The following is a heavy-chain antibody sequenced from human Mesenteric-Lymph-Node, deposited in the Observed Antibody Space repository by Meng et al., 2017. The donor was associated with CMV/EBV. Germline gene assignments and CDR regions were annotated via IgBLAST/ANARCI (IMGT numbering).Heavy chain of an antibody. CDR1: GFTFDDYS. Sequence: GGSLRLSCAASGFTFDDYSMHWVRRAPGKGLEWVAGLSWNGGSIGYADSVKGRFTISRDNAKNSLYLEMNSLRSEDTALYYCAKGSGSRWPYYYSMDVWGQGATVTVSS. CDR3: AKGSGSRWPYYYSMDV. J-gene: IGHJ6*02. V-gene: IGHV3-9*01. CDR2: LSWNGGSI. D-gene: IGHD1-26*01.